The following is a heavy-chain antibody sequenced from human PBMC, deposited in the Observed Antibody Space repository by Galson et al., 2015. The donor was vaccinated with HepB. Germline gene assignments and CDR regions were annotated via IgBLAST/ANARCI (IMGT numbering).Heavy chain of an antibody. J-gene: IGHJ4*02. Sequence: PALVKPTQTLTLTCTFSGVSLNTGGVGVGWIRQPPGKALEWLALIYLNGDKRCSPSLKSRLTITKDTSTNQVVLTMTNMDPVDTATYYCVHRRSTAGTFDYWGQGTLVTVSS. CDR2: IYLNGDK. D-gene: IGHD6-13*01. CDR1: GVSLNTGGVG. CDR3: VHRRSTAGTFDY. V-gene: IGHV2-5*01.